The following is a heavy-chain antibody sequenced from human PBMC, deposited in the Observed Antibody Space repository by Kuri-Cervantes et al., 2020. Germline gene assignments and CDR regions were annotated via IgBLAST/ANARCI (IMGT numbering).Heavy chain of an antibody. CDR1: GFTFDDYG. V-gene: IGHV3-9*01. CDR2: ISWNSGSI. D-gene: IGHD3-9*01. Sequence: GGSLRLSCAASGFTFDDYGMSWVRQAPGKGLEWVSGISWNSGSIGYADSVKGRFTISRDNAKNSLYLQMNSLRAEDTALYYCAKAKNFDWSTNIDYWGQGTLVTVSS. J-gene: IGHJ4*02. CDR3: AKAKNFDWSTNIDY.